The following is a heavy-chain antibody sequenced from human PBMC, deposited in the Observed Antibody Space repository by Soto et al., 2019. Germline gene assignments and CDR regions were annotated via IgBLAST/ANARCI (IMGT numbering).Heavy chain of an antibody. V-gene: IGHV3-64D*06. CDR3: VKEGYMRSDWYGQFDY. CDR2: ISSYGADT. Sequence: GSPSVFFSASGFNLTRSAMLLVRRAPGKGLEFVSAISSYGADTYYAASVKGRFAISRDNPKNTLYLQMSSLRAEDTALYYCVKEGYMRSDWYGQFDYWGQGALVTSPQ. D-gene: IGHD6-19*01. CDR1: GFNLTRSA. J-gene: IGHJ4*02.